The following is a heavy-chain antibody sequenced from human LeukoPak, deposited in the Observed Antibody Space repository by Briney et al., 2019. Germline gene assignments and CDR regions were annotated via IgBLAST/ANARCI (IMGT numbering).Heavy chain of an antibody. V-gene: IGHV4-59*01. CDR2: IYYSGNT. CDR1: GGSLSNDY. J-gene: IGHJ5*02. Sequence: PSETLSLTCTVSGGSLSNDYWIWIRKPPGKGLERIGYIYYSGNTNYNPSLKSRVTISVDTSKNQFSLKLNSVTAADTAVYYCARDYGDYANWFDPWGQGTLVTVSS. CDR3: ARDYGDYANWFDP. D-gene: IGHD4-17*01.